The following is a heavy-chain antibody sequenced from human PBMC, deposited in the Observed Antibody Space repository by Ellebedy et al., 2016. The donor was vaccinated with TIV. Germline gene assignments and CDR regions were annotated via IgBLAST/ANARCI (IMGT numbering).Heavy chain of an antibody. CDR1: GGSISSYY. D-gene: IGHD2-15*01. CDR3: ARVVWQLPVSYAFDI. J-gene: IGHJ3*02. CDR2: IYYSGST. Sequence: MPSETLSLTCTVSGGSISSYYWSWIRQPPGKGLEWIGYIYYSGSTNYNPSLKSRFTISVDTSKNQFSLKLSSVTTADTAVYYCARVVWQLPVSYAFDIWGQGTMITVSS. V-gene: IGHV4-59*01.